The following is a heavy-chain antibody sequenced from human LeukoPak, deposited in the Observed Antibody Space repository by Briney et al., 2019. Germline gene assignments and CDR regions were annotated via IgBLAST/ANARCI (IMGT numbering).Heavy chain of an antibody. CDR1: GFTFSSYA. Sequence: RGSLRLSCAASGFTFSSYAMSWVRQAPGKGLEWVSAISGSGGSTYYADSVKGRCTISRDNSKNPLYLQMNSLRAEDTAVYYCAKDLKRGIVVVRDYWGQGTRVSV. CDR2: ISGSGGST. CDR3: AKDLKRGIVVVRDY. V-gene: IGHV3-23*01. J-gene: IGHJ4*02. D-gene: IGHD3-22*01.